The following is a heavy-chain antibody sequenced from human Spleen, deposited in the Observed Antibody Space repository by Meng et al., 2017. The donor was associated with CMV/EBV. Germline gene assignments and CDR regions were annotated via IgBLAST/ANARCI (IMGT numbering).Heavy chain of an antibody. J-gene: IGHJ4*02. CDR2: INPNGGAT. V-gene: IGHV1-2*02. D-gene: IGHD1-26*01. Sequence: SCKASGYIFTGYYMPWVRQAPGQGLEWMGWINPNGGATTYVQKFQGRVTMTRDTSINTAYMELSSLRSEDAAVYYCASGGEKGSYTDYWGQGTLVTVSS. CDR1: GYIFTGYY. CDR3: ASGGEKGSYTDY.